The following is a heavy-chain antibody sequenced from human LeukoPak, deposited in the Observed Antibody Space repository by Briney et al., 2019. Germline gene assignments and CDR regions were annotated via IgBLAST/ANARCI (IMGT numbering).Heavy chain of an antibody. D-gene: IGHD3-3*01. Sequence: SETLSLTCTVSGGSISSYYWSWIRQPAGKGLEWIGRIYTSGSTNYNPSLKGRVTMSVDTSKNQFSLKLSSVTAADTAVYYCARDQYDFWSGYPKPDFDYWGQGTLVTVSS. J-gene: IGHJ4*02. CDR2: IYTSGST. V-gene: IGHV4-4*07. CDR1: GGSISSYY. CDR3: ARDQYDFWSGYPKPDFDY.